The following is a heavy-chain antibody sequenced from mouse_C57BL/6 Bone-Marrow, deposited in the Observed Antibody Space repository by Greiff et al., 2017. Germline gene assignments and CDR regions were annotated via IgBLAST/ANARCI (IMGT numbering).Heavy chain of an antibody. CDR2: ISYSGST. CDR3: ARGYYDYDLYYFDY. D-gene: IGHD2-4*01. CDR1: GYSITSGYD. Sequence: EVKLEESGPGMVKPSQSLSLTCTVTGYSITSGYDWHWIRHFPGNKLEWMGYISYSGSTNYNPSLKSRISITHDTSKNHFFLKLNSVTTEDTATYYCARGYYDYDLYYFDYWGQGTTLTVSS. V-gene: IGHV3-1*01. J-gene: IGHJ2*01.